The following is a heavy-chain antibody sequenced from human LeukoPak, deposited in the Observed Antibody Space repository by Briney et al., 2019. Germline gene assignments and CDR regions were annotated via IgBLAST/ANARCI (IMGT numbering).Heavy chain of an antibody. CDR2: IRYDGSNK. CDR3: ASEGQRVAPYYDFSSGFFY. V-gene: IGHV3-30*02. J-gene: IGHJ4*02. D-gene: IGHD3-3*01. Sequence: GGSLRLSCAASGFTFSSYGMHWVRQAPGKGLEWVAFIRYDGSNKYYADSVKGRFTISRDNSKNTLYLQMSSLRAEDTAVYYFASEGQRVAPYYDFSSGFFYWGQGALATVSP. CDR1: GFTFSSYG.